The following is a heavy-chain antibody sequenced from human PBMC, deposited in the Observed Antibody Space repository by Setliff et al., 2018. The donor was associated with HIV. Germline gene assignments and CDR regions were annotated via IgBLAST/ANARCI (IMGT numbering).Heavy chain of an antibody. CDR1: GYIFTDYY. Sequence: ASVKVSCKASGYIFTDYYIHWVRQAPGQGLEWMGWINPNGGYTNYAQKFLGKVTMTQDTSFTTAYLELSRLGSDDTAVYYCAADNYNCNSFDSWGQGSLVTVSS. V-gene: IGHV1-2*02. CDR3: AADNYNCNSFDS. J-gene: IGHJ4*02. D-gene: IGHD3-3*01. CDR2: INPNGGYT.